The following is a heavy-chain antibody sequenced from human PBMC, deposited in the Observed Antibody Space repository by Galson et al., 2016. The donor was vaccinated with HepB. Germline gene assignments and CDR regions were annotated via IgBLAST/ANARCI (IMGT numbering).Heavy chain of an antibody. CDR1: GFTFSGSA. D-gene: IGHD3-3*01. CDR3: TSLTIFGVVTNY. V-gene: IGHV3-73*01. CDR2: IRGKANNYAT. Sequence: SLRLSCAASGFTFSGSAMHWVRQAPGKGLEWVGRIRGKANNYATAYAASVKGRFTISRDDSKNTAYLQMNSLKTEDTAVYYCTSLTIFGVVTNYWGQGTLVTVSS. J-gene: IGHJ4*02.